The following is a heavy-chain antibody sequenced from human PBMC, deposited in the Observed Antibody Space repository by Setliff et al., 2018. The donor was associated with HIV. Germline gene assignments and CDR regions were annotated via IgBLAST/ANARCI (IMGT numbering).Heavy chain of an antibody. V-gene: IGHV1-8*02. CDR3: ASYYGSGAHYPYYYYMDV. D-gene: IGHD3-10*01. Sequence: ASVKVSCKASGYTFTSYDINWVRQATGQGLEWMGWMNPNSGNTGYAQKFQGRVTMTEDTATETAYMELSSLRSEDTAVYYCASYYGSGAHYPYYYYMDVWGKGTTVT. J-gene: IGHJ6*03. CDR2: MNPNSGNT. CDR1: GYTFTSYD.